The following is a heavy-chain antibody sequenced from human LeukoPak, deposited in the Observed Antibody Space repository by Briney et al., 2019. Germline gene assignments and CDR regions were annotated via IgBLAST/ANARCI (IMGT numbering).Heavy chain of an antibody. CDR3: AGVQLSFLDY. CDR1: GFTVSSNY. D-gene: IGHD1-1*01. V-gene: IGHV3-66*01. CDR2: IYTGDNT. J-gene: IGHJ4*02. Sequence: PGGSLRLSCAASGFTVSSNYMSWVRQAPGKGLEWVSVIYTGDNTYYADSVKGSFTISRDNSKNTLYLQMGSLRAEDMAVYYCAGVQLSFLDYWGQGTLVTVSS.